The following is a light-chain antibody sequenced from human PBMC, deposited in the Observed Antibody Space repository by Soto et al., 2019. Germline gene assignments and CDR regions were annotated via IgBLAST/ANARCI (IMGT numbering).Light chain of an antibody. CDR3: QQTYSTPT. CDR2: AAS. CDR1: QSISTY. V-gene: IGKV1-39*01. Sequence: DIQMTQSPSSLSASVGDRVTITCRASQSISTYLKWYQQKPGKVPMFLIYAASSLQSVVPSRFSGSGSGTYFTLTISSLQPEDFATYYCQQTYSTPTFGQGTKLEIK. J-gene: IGKJ2*01.